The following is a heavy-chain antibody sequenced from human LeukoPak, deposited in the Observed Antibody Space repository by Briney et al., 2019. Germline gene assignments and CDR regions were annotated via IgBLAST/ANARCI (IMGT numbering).Heavy chain of an antibody. CDR3: AELGITMIGGV. J-gene: IGHJ6*04. D-gene: IGHD3-10*02. CDR2: ISYDGSNK. Sequence: AGGSLRLSCAASGFTFSHYWMTWVRQAPGKGLEWVAVISYDGSNKYYADSVKGRFTISRDNAKNSLYLQMNSLRAEDTAVYYCAELGITMIGGVWGKGTTVTISS. CDR1: GFTFSHYW. V-gene: IGHV3-30*18.